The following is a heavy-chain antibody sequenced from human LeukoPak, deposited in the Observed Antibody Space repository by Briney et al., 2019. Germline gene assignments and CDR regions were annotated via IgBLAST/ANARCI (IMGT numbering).Heavy chain of an antibody. V-gene: IGHV4-30-4*01. CDR2: IYYSGST. Sequence: KPSETLSLTCTVSGASISSGVSYWHWIRQPPGKGLEWIGYIYYSGSTYYNPSLKSRVTMSVDASKNQFSLKLSSVTAADTAVYYCARGDYYYYMDVWGKGPRSPSP. CDR3: ARGDYYYYMDV. CDR1: GASISSGVSY. J-gene: IGHJ6*03.